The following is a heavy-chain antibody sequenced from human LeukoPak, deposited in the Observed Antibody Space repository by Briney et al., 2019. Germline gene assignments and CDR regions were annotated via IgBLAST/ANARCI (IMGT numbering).Heavy chain of an antibody. J-gene: IGHJ5*02. CDR1: GGTFSSYA. D-gene: IGHD3-10*01. CDR2: VIPISGTA. Sequence: ASVKVSCKASGGTFSSYAISWVRQAPGHGLDWMGRVIPISGTANYAQKFQGRVTITTDESTSTAYMELSSLRSEDTAVYYCSRSLIPYYYGSGSYWFDPWGQGTLVTVSS. V-gene: IGHV1-69*05. CDR3: SRSLIPYYYGSGSYWFDP.